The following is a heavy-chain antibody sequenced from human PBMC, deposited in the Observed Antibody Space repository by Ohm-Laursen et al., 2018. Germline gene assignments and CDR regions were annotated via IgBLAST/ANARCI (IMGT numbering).Heavy chain of an antibody. CDR3: ARARGNWKRDYYYAMDV. D-gene: IGHD1-1*01. CDR2: MNPNSGNT. V-gene: IGHV1-8*01. CDR1: GYTFTSYD. Sequence: ESSVKVSCKASGYTFTSYDINWVRQATGQGLQWMGWMNPNSGNTGYVQKFQGRITMTRNTSISTAYMELSSMRSEDTAVYYCARARGNWKRDYYYAMDVWGQGTTATVSS. J-gene: IGHJ6*02.